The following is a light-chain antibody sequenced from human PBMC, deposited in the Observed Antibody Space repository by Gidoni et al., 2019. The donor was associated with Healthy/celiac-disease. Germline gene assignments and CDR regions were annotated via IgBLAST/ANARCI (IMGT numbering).Light chain of an antibody. J-gene: IGKJ4*01. CDR1: QSVSSSF. Sequence: EIVLTLSPGTLSLSPGERATLSCRASQSVSSSFLAWYQQKPGQAPRLLIYGASSRATGIPDRFSGSGSGTDFTLTISRLEPEDFAVYYCQQYGSSPLTFXGXTKVXIK. V-gene: IGKV3-20*01. CDR2: GAS. CDR3: QQYGSSPLT.